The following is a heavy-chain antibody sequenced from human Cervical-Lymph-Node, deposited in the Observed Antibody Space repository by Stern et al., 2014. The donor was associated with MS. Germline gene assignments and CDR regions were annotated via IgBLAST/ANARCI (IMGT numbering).Heavy chain of an antibody. V-gene: IGHV2-5*02. J-gene: IGHJ3*01. CDR3: AHKMTVSTAFDV. D-gene: IGHD4-17*01. CDR1: GFSLETRGVG. CDR2: REWDGDK. Sequence: QVTLKESGPAVVRPTETLPLTCTFSGFSLETRGVGVGWIRQPPGKALEWLALREWDGDKRYSPSLRSRVAIKRDTSKNEVVLTVTNMGPRDTATYFCAHKMTVSTAFDVWGQGAVVSVSS.